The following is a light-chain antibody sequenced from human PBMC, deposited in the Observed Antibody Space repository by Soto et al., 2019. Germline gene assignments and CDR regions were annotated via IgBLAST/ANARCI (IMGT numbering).Light chain of an antibody. J-gene: IGKJ4*01. Sequence: DIQMTQSPSTLSASVGDRVTITCRASQSISNWLAWYQQKPGKAPKLLIYKASSLESGVPSRFSGSGSGTEFTLTINSLQPDDFATYYCQQYNSISLLTFGGGTKVDIK. V-gene: IGKV1-5*03. CDR3: QQYNSISLLT. CDR2: KAS. CDR1: QSISNW.